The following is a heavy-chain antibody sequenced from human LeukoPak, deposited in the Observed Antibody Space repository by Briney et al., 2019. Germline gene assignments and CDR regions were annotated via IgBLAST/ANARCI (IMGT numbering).Heavy chain of an antibody. CDR1: GGSISSGDYY. J-gene: IGHJ3*02. Sequence: SETLSLTCTVSGGSISSGDYYWSWIRQPPGKGLEWIGYIYYSGSTYYNPSLKSRVTISVDTSKNQFSLKLSSVTAADTAAYYCAREDCGGDCYLKDAFDIWGQGTMVTVSS. CDR3: AREDCGGDCYLKDAFDI. CDR2: IYYSGST. D-gene: IGHD2-21*02. V-gene: IGHV4-30-4*08.